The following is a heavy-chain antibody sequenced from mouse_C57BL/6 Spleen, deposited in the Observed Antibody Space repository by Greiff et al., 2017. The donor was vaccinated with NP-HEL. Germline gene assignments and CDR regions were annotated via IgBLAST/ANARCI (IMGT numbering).Heavy chain of an antibody. CDR3: ARSFLYGNYGGY. D-gene: IGHD2-1*01. CDR1: GYTFTSYW. Sequence: VQLQQPGAELVRPGTSVKLFCKASGYTFTSYWMHWVKQRPGQGLEWIGVIDPSDSYTNYNQKFKGKATLTVDTSSSTAYMQLSSLTSEDSAVYYCARSFLYGNYGGYWGQGTTLTVSS. V-gene: IGHV1-59*01. J-gene: IGHJ2*01. CDR2: IDPSDSYT.